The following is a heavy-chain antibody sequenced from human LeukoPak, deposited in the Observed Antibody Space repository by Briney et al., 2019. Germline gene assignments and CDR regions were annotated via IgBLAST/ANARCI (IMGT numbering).Heavy chain of an antibody. V-gene: IGHV1-69*13. D-gene: IGHD2-8*01. J-gene: IGHJ4*02. CDR1: GGTFSSYA. CDR3: ARATHYCTNGVCS. Sequence: SVKVSCKASGGTFSSYAISWVRQAPGQGLEWMEGIIPIFGTANYAQKFQGRVTITADESTSTAYMELSSLRSEDTAVYYCARATHYCTNGVCSWGQGTLVTVSS. CDR2: IIPIFGTA.